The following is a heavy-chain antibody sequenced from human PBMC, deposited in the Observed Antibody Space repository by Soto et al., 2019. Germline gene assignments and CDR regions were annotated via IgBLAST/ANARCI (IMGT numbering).Heavy chain of an antibody. J-gene: IGHJ5*02. CDR2: ISYDGSNK. CDR3: AREADCSGGSCYGWFDP. Sequence: QVQLVESGGGVVQPGRSLRLSCAASGFTFSSYAMHWVRQAPGKGLEWVAVISYDGSNKYYADSVKGRFTISRDNSKNTLYLQMNSLGAEDTAVYYCAREADCSGGSCYGWFDPWGQGTLVTVSS. D-gene: IGHD2-15*01. V-gene: IGHV3-30-3*01. CDR1: GFTFSSYA.